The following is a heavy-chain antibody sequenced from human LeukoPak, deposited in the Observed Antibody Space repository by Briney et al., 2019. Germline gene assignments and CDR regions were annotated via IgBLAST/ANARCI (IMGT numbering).Heavy chain of an antibody. CDR3: ARASYDSSGYDGNDAFDI. D-gene: IGHD3-22*01. J-gene: IGHJ3*02. CDR2: SSGSSSYI. CDR1: GFTFSSYS. V-gene: IGHV3-21*01. Sequence: GGSLRLSCAASGFTFSSYSMNWVRQAPGKGLEWVSSSSGSSSYIYYADSVKGRFTISRDNAKNSLYLQMNSLRAEDTAVYYCARASYDSSGYDGNDAFDIWGQGTMVTVSS.